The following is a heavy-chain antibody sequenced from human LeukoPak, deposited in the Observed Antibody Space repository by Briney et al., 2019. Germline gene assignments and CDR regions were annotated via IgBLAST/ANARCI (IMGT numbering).Heavy chain of an antibody. D-gene: IGHD5-18*01. Sequence: GESLKISCQGSGYSFTTHWIGWVRQMPGKGLECMGIIYPHDSDTRYSPSFQGQVIISDDKSTSTAYLQWRSLKASDSGMYYCARLLSRWIQLSDDWGQGTLVTVSS. CDR2: IYPHDSDT. J-gene: IGHJ4*02. V-gene: IGHV5-51*01. CDR3: ARLLSRWIQLSDD. CDR1: GYSFTTHW.